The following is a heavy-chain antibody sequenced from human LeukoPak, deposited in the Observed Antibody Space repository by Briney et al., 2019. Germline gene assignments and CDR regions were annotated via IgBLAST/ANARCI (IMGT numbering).Heavy chain of an antibody. D-gene: IGHD3-3*01. CDR3: ARGVTTRYDFWSGPRGDDAFDI. V-gene: IGHV4-39*07. CDR2: IYYSGST. Sequence: SETLSLTCTVSGGSISSYYWGWIRQPPGKGLEWIGSIYYSGSTYYNTSLKSRVTISVDTSKNQFSLQLNSVTPEDTAVYYCARGVTTRYDFWSGPRGDDAFDIWGQGTMVTVSS. CDR1: GGSISSYY. J-gene: IGHJ3*02.